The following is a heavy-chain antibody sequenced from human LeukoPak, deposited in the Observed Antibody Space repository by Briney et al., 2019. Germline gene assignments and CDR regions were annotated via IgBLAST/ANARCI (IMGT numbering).Heavy chain of an antibody. D-gene: IGHD3-22*01. CDR1: GFTFSSYG. CDR2: IWYDGSTK. J-gene: IGHJ4*02. Sequence: GGSLRLSCAASGFTFSSYGMHWVRQAPGKGLEWVAVIWYDGSTKYYADSVKGRFTISRDNSKNTLYLQMNSLTDEDTAVYYCARAYYYDSSGLYPIDYWGQGTLVTVSS. V-gene: IGHV3-33*01. CDR3: ARAYYYDSSGLYPIDY.